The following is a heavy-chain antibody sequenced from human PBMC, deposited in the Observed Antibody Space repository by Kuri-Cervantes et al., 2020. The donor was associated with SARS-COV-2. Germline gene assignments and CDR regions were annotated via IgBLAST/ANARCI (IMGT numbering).Heavy chain of an antibody. J-gene: IGHJ4*03. CDR3: AKDQDYYDSSGQFDY. V-gene: IGHV3-23*03. CDR1: GFTFSSYA. Sequence: GGSLRLSCAASGFTFSSYAMSWVRQAPGKGLEWVSVIYSGGSSTYYADSVKGRFTVSRDNSKNTLYLQMNSLRAEDTAVYYCAKDQDYYDSSGQFDYWGQGTTVTVSS. CDR2: IYSGGSST. D-gene: IGHD3-22*01.